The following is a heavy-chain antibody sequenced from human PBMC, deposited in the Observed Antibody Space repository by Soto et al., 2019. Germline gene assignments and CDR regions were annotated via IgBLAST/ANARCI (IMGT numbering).Heavy chain of an antibody. CDR2: IGSKGETYAT. CDR1: GFKCGASA. J-gene: IGHJ4*02. V-gene: IGHV3-73*01. D-gene: IGHD6-13*01. Sequence: GSLRVSGTASGFKCGASAVQWVRQASGKGLEWLGRIGSKGETYATAYAASVKGRFTISRDNSKNTAYLQMNSLESEDTAVYYCAYSSTPFDYWGQGTQVTVSS. CDR3: AYSSTPFDY.